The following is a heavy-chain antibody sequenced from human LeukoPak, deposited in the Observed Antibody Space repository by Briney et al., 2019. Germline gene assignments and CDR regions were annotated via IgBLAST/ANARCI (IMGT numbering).Heavy chain of an antibody. CDR3: ARGNCSSTSCYVGYYYYGMDV. V-gene: IGHV1-69*04. CDR2: IIPTLGIA. J-gene: IGHJ6*02. CDR1: GGTFSSYA. Sequence: ASVKVSCKASGGTFSSYAISWVRQAPGQGLEWMGRIIPTLGIANYAQKFQGRVTITADKSTSTAYMELSSLRSEDTAVYYCARGNCSSTSCYVGYYYYGMDVWGQGTTVTVSS. D-gene: IGHD2-2*01.